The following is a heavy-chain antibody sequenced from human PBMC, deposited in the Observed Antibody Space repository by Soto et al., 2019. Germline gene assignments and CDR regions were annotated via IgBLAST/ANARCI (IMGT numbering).Heavy chain of an antibody. CDR1: GFTFDDYA. Sequence: EVQLVESGGGLVQPGRSLRLSCAGSGFTFDDYAMHWVREAPGKGLEWVSGISWNSGSIGYADSVKGRFTISRDNAKNSLSLQTQRLQAEDTALYYCAKASRGYRSSWPDYWRQGTGVHVS. D-gene: IGHD6-13*01. J-gene: IGHJ4*02. CDR3: AKASRGYRSSWPDY. CDR2: ISWNSGSI. V-gene: IGHV3-9*01.